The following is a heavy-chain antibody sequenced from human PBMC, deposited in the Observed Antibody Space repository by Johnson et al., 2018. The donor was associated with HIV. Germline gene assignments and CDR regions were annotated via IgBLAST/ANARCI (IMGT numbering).Heavy chain of an antibody. CDR3: AREVDACDI. CDR2: ISYDGSNK. V-gene: IGHV3-30*19. J-gene: IGHJ3*02. Sequence: HVQLVESGGGVVQPGGSLRLSCAASGFTFSSYGMHWVRQAPGKGLEWVAVISYDGSNKYYADSVKGRFTISRDNAKNTLYLQMNSLRAEDTAVYYCAREVDACDIWGQGTMVTVSS. CDR1: GFTFSSYG.